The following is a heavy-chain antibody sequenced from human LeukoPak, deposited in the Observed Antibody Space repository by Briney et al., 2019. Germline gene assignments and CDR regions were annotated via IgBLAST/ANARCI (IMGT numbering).Heavy chain of an antibody. CDR2: IWEGGRET. V-gene: IGHV3-7*01. J-gene: IGHJ6*02. CDR3: ARGRDIVATAPDYNYGMDV. Sequence: GGSLRLSCTAAGFTFSGYWMNWVRQAPGKGLEWVANIWEGGRETHYVDSVKGRFTISGDSAKTSLDLQMNSLRAEDAAVYYCARGRDIVATAPDYNYGMDVWGQGTTVTVSS. CDR1: GFTFSGYW. D-gene: IGHD5-12*01.